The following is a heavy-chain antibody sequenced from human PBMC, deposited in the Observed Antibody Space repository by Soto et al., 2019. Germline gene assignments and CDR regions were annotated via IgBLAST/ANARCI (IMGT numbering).Heavy chain of an antibody. CDR1: GGTFSSYA. D-gene: IGHD5-18*01. CDR2: IIPIFGTA. J-gene: IGHJ4*02. Sequence: QVQLVQSGAEVKKPGSSVKVSCKASGGTFSSYAISWVRQAPGQGLGWLGGIIPIFGTANYTQKFQGRCTITADKSTSTAYMELSSLRSEDTAVYYCATLGGTAMVKIDYWGQGTLVTVSS. V-gene: IGHV1-69*06. CDR3: ATLGGTAMVKIDY.